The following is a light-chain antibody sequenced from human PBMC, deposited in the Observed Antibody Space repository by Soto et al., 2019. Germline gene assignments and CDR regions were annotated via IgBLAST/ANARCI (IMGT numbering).Light chain of an antibody. CDR1: SSNIGAGYD. CDR3: QSYDSSLSGSVV. Sequence: QPVLTQPPSVSGAPGQRVTSSCTGSSSNIGAGYDVHWYQQLPGTAPKLLIYGNSNRPSGVPDRFSGSKSGTSASLAITGLQAEDEADYYCQSYDSSLSGSVVFGGGTKVTVL. CDR2: GNS. V-gene: IGLV1-40*01. J-gene: IGLJ2*01.